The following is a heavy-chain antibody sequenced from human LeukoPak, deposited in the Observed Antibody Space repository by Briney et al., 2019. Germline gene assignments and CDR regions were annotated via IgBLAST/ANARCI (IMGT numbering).Heavy chain of an antibody. J-gene: IGHJ4*02. CDR3: ARADVGAKGIVDY. CDR2: ISSSSYI. CDR1: GFTFANYW. D-gene: IGHD1-26*01. Sequence: GGSLRLSCAASGFTFANYWMSWVRQAPGKGLEWVSSISSSSYIYYADSVKGRFTISRDNAKNSLYLQMNSLRAEDTAVYYCARADVGAKGIVDYWGQGTLVTVSS. V-gene: IGHV3-21*01.